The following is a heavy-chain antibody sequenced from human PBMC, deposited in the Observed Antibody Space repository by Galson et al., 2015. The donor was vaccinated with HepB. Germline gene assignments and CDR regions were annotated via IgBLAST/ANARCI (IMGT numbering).Heavy chain of an antibody. D-gene: IGHD3-3*01. CDR2: ISYDGSNK. J-gene: IGHJ5*02. Sequence: SLRLSCAASGFTFSSYAMHWVRQAPGKGLEWVAVISYDGSNKYYADSVKGRFTISRDNSKNTLYLQMNSLRAEDTAVYYCARGNAISWGQGTLVTVSS. V-gene: IGHV3-30-3*01. CDR3: ARGNAIS. CDR1: GFTFSSYA.